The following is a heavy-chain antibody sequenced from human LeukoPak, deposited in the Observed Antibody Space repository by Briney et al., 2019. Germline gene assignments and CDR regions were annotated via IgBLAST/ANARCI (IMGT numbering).Heavy chain of an antibody. Sequence: PSGTLSPTCIVSGGSISRSSYYWAWIRQPPGKGLEWIGSMYYTGSTYYNPSLKSRVTISVDTSKNHFSLKLSSVTAADTAVYYCARLGDTMILWGQGTLVTVSS. V-gene: IGHV4-39*02. J-gene: IGHJ4*02. CDR2: MYYTGST. CDR1: GGSISRSSYY. D-gene: IGHD3-22*01. CDR3: ARLGDTMIL.